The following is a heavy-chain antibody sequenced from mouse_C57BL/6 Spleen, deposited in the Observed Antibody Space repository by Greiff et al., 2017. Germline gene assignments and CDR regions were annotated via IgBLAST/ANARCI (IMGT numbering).Heavy chain of an antibody. CDR1: GYTFTSYW. CDR3: ARCSIRYYGFDY. CDR2: IYPGSGST. Sequence: QVQLQQPGAELVKPGASVKMFCKASGYTFTSYWITWVKQRPGQGLEWIGDIYPGSGSTNYNEKFKGKATLTVDTSSSTAYMQLSSLTSEDSAVYYCARCSIRYYGFDYWGQGTTLTVSS. V-gene: IGHV1-55*01. J-gene: IGHJ2*01. D-gene: IGHD1-2*01.